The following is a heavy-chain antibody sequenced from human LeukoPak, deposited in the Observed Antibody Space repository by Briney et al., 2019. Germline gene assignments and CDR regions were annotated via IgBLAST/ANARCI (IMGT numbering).Heavy chain of an antibody. CDR1: GDSINNNNYY. Sequence: PSETLSLTCTVSGDSINNNNYYWGWIRHPPGKGLEWIGNIYYNGRTYYSPSLKSRGTISVDTSNNQFSLKLNSVTAADTAVYYCARITDRTIFGEIMHGFDVWGQGTPVTVSS. CDR2: IYYNGRT. V-gene: IGHV4-39*01. D-gene: IGHD3-3*01. J-gene: IGHJ3*01. CDR3: ARITDRTIFGEIMHGFDV.